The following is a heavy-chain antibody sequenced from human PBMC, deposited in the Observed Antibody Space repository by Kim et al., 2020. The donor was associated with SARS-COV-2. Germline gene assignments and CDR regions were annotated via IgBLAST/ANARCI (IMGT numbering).Heavy chain of an antibody. D-gene: IGHD5-18*01. J-gene: IGHJ4*02. CDR3: ACRDTAMDDY. Sequence: SETLSLTCAVYGGSFSGYYWSWIRQPPGKGLEWIGEINHSGSTNYNPSLKSRVTISVDTSKNQFSLKLSSVTAADTAVYYCACRDTAMDDYWGQGTLVTVSS. CDR2: INHSGST. CDR1: GGSFSGYY. V-gene: IGHV4-34*01.